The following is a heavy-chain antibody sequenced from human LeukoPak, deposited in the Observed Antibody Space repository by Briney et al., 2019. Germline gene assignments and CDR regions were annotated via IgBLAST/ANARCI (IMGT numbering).Heavy chain of an antibody. D-gene: IGHD3-3*01. V-gene: IGHV4-34*01. J-gene: IGHJ4*02. CDR3: AVLNYDFWSGYLPG. Sequence: SETLSLTCTVSGGSMSFYYWNWIRQSPGKGLEWIGEINHSGSTNYNPSLKSRVTISVDTSKNQFSLKLSSVTAADTAVYYCAVLNYDFWSGYLPGWGQGTLVTVSS. CDR2: INHSGST. CDR1: GGSMSFYY.